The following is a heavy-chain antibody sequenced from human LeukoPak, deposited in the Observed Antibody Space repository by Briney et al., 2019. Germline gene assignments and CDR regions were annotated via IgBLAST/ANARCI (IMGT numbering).Heavy chain of an antibody. CDR2: IYHSGST. CDR3: ATKDYGSAYFDY. D-gene: IGHD3-10*01. Sequence: PSETLSLTCAVSGGSISSSNWWSWVRQPPGKGLEWIGEIYHSGSTNYNPSLKSRVTISVDKSKNQFSLKLSSVTAADTAVYYCATKDYGSAYFDYWGQGTLVTVSS. J-gene: IGHJ4*02. V-gene: IGHV4-4*02. CDR1: GGSISSSNW.